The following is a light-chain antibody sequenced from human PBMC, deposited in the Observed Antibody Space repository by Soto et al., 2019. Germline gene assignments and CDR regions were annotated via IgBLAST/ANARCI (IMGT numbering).Light chain of an antibody. CDR2: AAS. CDR3: QQYDTYSYT. CDR1: QGISSY. Sequence: IQLTQSPSSLSASVGDRVTITCRASQGISSYLGWYQQKPGKAPNLLIYAASTLQSGVPSRFSGSGSGTEFTLTISSLQPDDFATYYCQQYDTYSYTFGQGTKVDIK. V-gene: IGKV1-9*01. J-gene: IGKJ2*01.